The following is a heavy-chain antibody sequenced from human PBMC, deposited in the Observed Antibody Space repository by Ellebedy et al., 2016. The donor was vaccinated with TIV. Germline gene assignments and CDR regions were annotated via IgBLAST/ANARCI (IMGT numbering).Heavy chain of an antibody. D-gene: IGHD5-12*01. J-gene: IGHJ4*02. CDR2: IKQDGSEK. CDR3: ARGGYYVAY. V-gene: IGHV3-7*01. CDR1: GFTFNNYW. Sequence: GESLKISCAASGFTFNNYWMSWVRQAPGKGLEWVANIKQDGSEKYYVDSVKGRFTISRDNAKNSLYLQMNSLRAEDTAVYYCARGGYYVAYWGQGALVTVSS.